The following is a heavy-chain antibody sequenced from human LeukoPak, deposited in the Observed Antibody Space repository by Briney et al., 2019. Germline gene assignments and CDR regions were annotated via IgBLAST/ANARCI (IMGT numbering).Heavy chain of an antibody. CDR2: IYSGGST. CDR3: ARGVYYDFWSVFDY. D-gene: IGHD3-3*01. V-gene: IGHV3-53*01. CDR1: GGSFSGYY. Sequence: ETLSLTCAVYGGSFSGYYMSWVRQAPGKGLEWVSVIYSGGSTYYADSVKGRFTISRDNSKNTLYLQMNSLRAEDTAVYYCARGVYYDFWSVFDYWGQGTLVTVSS. J-gene: IGHJ4*02.